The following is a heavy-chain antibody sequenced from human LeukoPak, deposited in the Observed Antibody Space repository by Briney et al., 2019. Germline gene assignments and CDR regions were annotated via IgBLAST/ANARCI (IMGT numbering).Heavy chain of an antibody. J-gene: IGHJ4*02. D-gene: IGHD5-18*01. CDR3: ATDAPRIPMGPLRD. V-gene: IGHV1-24*01. Sequence: ASVKVSCTVSGYTLTELSMHWVRQAPGKGLEWMGGFDPEDGETIYAQKFQGRVTMTEDTSTDTAYMELSRLKSQDPAVYYCATDAPRIPMGPLRDWGQGTLVTVPS. CDR2: FDPEDGET. CDR1: GYTLTELS.